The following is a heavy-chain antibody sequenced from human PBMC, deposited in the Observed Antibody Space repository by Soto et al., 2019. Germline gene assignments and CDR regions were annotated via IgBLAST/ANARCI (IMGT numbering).Heavy chain of an antibody. CDR2: INHSGST. CDR1: GGSFSGYY. CDR3: ARGVLLWFGEFRYYYMDV. J-gene: IGHJ6*03. Sequence: SETLSLTCAVYGGSFSGYYWSWIRQPPGKGLEWIGEINHSGSTNYNPSLKSRVTISVDTSKNQCSLKLSSVTAADTAVYYCARGVLLWFGEFRYYYMDVWGKGTTVTVSS. D-gene: IGHD3-10*01. V-gene: IGHV4-34*01.